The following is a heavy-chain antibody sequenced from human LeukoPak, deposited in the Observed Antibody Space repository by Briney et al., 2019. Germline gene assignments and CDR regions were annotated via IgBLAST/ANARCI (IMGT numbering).Heavy chain of an antibody. CDR1: GFSFSYYD. CDR2: IGADGDRT. CDR3: ARELAGTKTGGFDS. J-gene: IGHJ3*02. Sequence: PGGSVRLSCAASGFSFSYYDMHWVRQAPGKGLEFVTSIGADGDRTFYAHSVKGRFTISRDNSKGTVYLQMGGLRPEDTAVYYCARELAGTKTGGFDSSGQGTVVTVSS. D-gene: IGHD1-1*01. V-gene: IGHV3-64*01.